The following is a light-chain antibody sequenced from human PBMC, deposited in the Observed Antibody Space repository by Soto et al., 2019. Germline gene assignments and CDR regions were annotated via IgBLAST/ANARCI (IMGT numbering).Light chain of an antibody. Sequence: QSARTPPPSASGSPGQSVTISCTGTSSDAGGYNYVSWYQQHPGKAPKRMIYEVSKRPSGVPDRFSGSKSGNTASLTVSGLQAEDEADYYCTSYAGSNNACHVFRTGTKVTVL. CDR2: EVS. J-gene: IGLJ1*01. CDR1: SSDAGGYNY. V-gene: IGLV2-8*01. CDR3: TSYAGSNNACHV.